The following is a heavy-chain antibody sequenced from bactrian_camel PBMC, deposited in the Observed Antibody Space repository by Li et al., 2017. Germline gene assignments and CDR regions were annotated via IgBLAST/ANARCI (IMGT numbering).Heavy chain of an antibody. Sequence: HVQLVESGGGSVQAGGSLRLSCVASYATYLPYCVGWFRQAPGKEREGVALISNGGIRTNYADFVQGRFSISQDNAKKTVYLQMSSLKPDDSAMYYCAADAWATLATLAVSDFSYWGRGTQVTVS. CDR2: ISNGGIRT. CDR3: AADAWATLATLAVSDFSY. D-gene: IGHD5*01. J-gene: IGHJ6*01. V-gene: IGHV3S53*01. CDR1: YATYLPYC.